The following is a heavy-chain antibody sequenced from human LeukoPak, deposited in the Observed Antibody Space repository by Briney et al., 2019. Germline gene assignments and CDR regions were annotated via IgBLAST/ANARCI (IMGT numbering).Heavy chain of an antibody. J-gene: IGHJ4*02. Sequence: GGSLRLSCVASGFSFRTSWMHWVRQAPGKGLVWVSRIKTDGSGTNYVDSVKGRFTTSRDNAKNTLYLQMNSLRVEDTAVCYCARGVTGIDYWGQGALVTVSS. CDR3: ARGVTGIDY. CDR1: GFSFRTSW. CDR2: IKTDGSGT. D-gene: IGHD3-10*01. V-gene: IGHV3-74*01.